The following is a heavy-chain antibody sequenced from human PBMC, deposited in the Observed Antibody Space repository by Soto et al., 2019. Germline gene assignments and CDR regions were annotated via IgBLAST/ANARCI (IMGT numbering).Heavy chain of an antibody. V-gene: IGHV3-23*01. CDR2: ISSSGDAT. Sequence: SLRLSCAASGFTFKSYAMTWVRQAPGKGLEWVSIISSSGDATYYVDSVKGRFTISRDNSKNTLYLQMSSLRADDTAVYYCAPMGVWGQGTTVTVSS. J-gene: IGHJ6*02. CDR1: GFTFKSYA. CDR3: APMGV.